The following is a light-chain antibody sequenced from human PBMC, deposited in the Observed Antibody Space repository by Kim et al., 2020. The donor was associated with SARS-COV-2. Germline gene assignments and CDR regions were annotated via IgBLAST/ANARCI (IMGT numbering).Light chain of an antibody. V-gene: IGKV3-20*01. J-gene: IGKJ1*01. CDR1: QSLGRSY. CDR3: QQYDISPRT. CDR2: GAS. Sequence: EVVLTQSPGTLSLSPGERATLSCRASQSLGRSYLAWYLQKPGLAPRLLISGASSRAPGIPDRFSGSGSGTDFTLTISRLEPEDFAVYYCQQYDISPRTFGQGTKVDIK.